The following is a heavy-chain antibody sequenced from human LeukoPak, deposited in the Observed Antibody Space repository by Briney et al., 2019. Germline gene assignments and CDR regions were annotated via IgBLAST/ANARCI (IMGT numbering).Heavy chain of an antibody. CDR2: IYTSGST. Sequence: PSETLSLTCTVSGGSISSYYWSWIRQPAGKGLEWIGRIYTSGSTNYNPSLKSRVTMSVDTSKNQFSLKLSSVTAADTAVYYCAREGVYYDFWSGYNVYYFDYWGQGTLVTVSS. CDR3: AREGVYYDFWSGYNVYYFDY. V-gene: IGHV4-4*07. J-gene: IGHJ4*02. D-gene: IGHD3-3*01. CDR1: GGSISSYY.